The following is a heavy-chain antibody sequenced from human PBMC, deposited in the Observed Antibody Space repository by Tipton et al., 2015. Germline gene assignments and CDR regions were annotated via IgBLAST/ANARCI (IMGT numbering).Heavy chain of an antibody. V-gene: IGHV4-61*01. CDR3: ARQPYDYVWGSSRWGAFDY. CDR1: AGSVNTGSYY. CDR2: VYYSGST. J-gene: IGHJ4*02. Sequence: TLSLTCTVSAGSVNTGSYYWSWIRQPPGKGLEWMGYVYYSGSTDYNPSLKSRVTMSIDTSKNQFSLKLSSVTAADTAVYYCARQPYDYVWGSSRWGAFDYWGQGTLVTVSS. D-gene: IGHD3-16*02.